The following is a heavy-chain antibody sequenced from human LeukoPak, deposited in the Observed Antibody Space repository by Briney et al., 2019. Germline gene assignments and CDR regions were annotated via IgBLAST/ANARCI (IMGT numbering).Heavy chain of an antibody. CDR1: GGSISSGGYY. Sequence: PSETLSLTCTVSGGSISSGGYYWSWIRQPPGKGLEWIGYIYHSGSTYYNPSLKSRVTISVDRSKNQFSLKLSSVTAADTAVYYCATRTLGGRDYWGQGTLVTVSS. V-gene: IGHV4-30-2*01. D-gene: IGHD3-16*01. J-gene: IGHJ4*02. CDR3: ATRTLGGRDY. CDR2: IYHSGST.